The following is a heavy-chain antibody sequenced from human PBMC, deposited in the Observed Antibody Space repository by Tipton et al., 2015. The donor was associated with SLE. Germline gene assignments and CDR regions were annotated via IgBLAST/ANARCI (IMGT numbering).Heavy chain of an antibody. V-gene: IGHV3-30*04. CDR3: AKDAGTIPEVINYHFDS. Sequence: QVQLVQSGGGVVQPGRSLRLSCAASGFPLSTYLIHWVRQAPGKGLEWVALISSDGSKTYYRDSVKGRFTISRDNSKNTLYLQMDSLRTEDTATYYCAKDAGTIPEVINYHFDSWGQGTLVTVSS. CDR2: ISSDGSKT. D-gene: IGHD1-14*01. CDR1: GFPLSTYL. J-gene: IGHJ4*02.